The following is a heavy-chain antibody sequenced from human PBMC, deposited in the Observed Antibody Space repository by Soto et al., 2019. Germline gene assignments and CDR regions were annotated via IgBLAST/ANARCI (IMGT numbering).Heavy chain of an antibody. CDR1: GGTFSSYG. V-gene: IGHV1-69*13. Sequence: SVKVSCKASGGTFSSYGISWVRQAPGQGLEWMGGIIPIFDTANYAQKYQGRVTFTADESTSTAYMELSSLRSEDTAVYYFARHDCISSSCYYYYYYGLDVWGLGTTVTV. CDR3: ARHDCISSSCYYYYYYGLDV. CDR2: IIPIFDTA. J-gene: IGHJ6*02. D-gene: IGHD2-2*01.